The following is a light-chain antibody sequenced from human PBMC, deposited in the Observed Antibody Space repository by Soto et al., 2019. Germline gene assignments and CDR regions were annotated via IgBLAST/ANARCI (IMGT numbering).Light chain of an antibody. CDR1: SSNIGAGYD. Sequence: QSVLTQPPSVSGAPGQRVTISCTGSSSNIGAGYDVHWYQQLPGTAPKLLIYGNSNRPSGVPDRFSGSKSGTSASLAITGLQAEDEADYYCSSYTSSSIVVFGGGTQLTVL. V-gene: IGLV1-40*01. CDR2: GNS. CDR3: SSYTSSSIVV. J-gene: IGLJ2*01.